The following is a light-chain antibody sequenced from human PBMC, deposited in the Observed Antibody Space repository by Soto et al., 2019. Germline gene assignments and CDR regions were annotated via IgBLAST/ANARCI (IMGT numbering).Light chain of an antibody. J-gene: IGLJ3*02. V-gene: IGLV2-14*01. Sequence: QSALTQPASVSGSPGQSITISCTGTSSDVGAYNYVSWYQQHPGKAPKLMIHEVSNRPSGVSNHFSGSKSGNTASLTISGLQAEDEADYYCCSFTSSNTWVFGGGTQLTVL. CDR1: SSDVGAYNY. CDR2: EVS. CDR3: CSFTSSNTWV.